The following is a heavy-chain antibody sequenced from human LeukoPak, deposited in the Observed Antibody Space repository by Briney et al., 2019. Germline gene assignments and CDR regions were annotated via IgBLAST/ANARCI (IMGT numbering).Heavy chain of an antibody. CDR3: ANRWVHWFGNIFYYCIDV. Sequence: PGGSLRLSCAASGFTFSDYDMSWIRQAPGKGLEWVSDISSSGSSIYYADSVKGRFTISRDNAKNSLYLQMNSLRAEDTAGYYCANRWVHWFGNIFYYCIDVWGQGTTVTVSS. CDR2: ISSSGSSI. V-gene: IGHV3-11*01. CDR1: GFTFSDYD. D-gene: IGHD3-10*01. J-gene: IGHJ6*02.